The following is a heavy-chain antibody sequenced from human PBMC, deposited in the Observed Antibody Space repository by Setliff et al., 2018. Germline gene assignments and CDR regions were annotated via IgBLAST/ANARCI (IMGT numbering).Heavy chain of an antibody. D-gene: IGHD6-13*01. V-gene: IGHV3-64D*09. CDR2: ISSNGGST. Sequence: GGSLRLSCSASGFTFNTYTMHWVRQAPGKGLEYVSAISSNGGSTYYADSVKGRFTISRDNSKNTLYLQMSSLRAEDTAVYYCVKDASYSSSWYGWDYYYYYYMDVWGKGTTVTVSS. J-gene: IGHJ6*03. CDR1: GFTFNTYT. CDR3: VKDASYSSSWYGWDYYYYYYMDV.